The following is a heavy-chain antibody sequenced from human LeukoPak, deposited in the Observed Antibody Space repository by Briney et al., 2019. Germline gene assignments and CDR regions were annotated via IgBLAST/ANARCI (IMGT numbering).Heavy chain of an antibody. CDR3: AHSSTMAGLDY. J-gene: IGHJ4*02. CDR2: IYCDDDK. CDR1: WFLVGTSAVG. Sequence: SGAPLLHLTWTRWLPRTLSWFLVGTSAVGGGWIRQPPGKALEWLPLIYCDDDKRYSPSLKSRLTITKDTSKNQVVLTMTNMDPVDTATYYCAHSSTMAGLDYGGQGTLVTVYS. V-gene: IGHV2-5*02. D-gene: IGHD6-19*01.